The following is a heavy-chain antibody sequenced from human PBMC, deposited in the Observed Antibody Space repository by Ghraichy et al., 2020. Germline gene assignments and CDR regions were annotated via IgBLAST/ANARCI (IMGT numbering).Heavy chain of an antibody. CDR3: ARDTYGDYKFGRTHY. CDR1: GFTFSRHW. J-gene: IGHJ4*02. D-gene: IGHD4-17*01. Sequence: GGSLRLSCAASGFTFSRHWMSWVRQAPGKGLEWVASIKSDGSDIFYVDSVKGRFSISRDNAKKSVSLEMNTLGVEDTAVYYCARDTYGDYKFGRTHYWDKGTLVRVYS. V-gene: IGHV3-7*01. CDR2: IKSDGSDI.